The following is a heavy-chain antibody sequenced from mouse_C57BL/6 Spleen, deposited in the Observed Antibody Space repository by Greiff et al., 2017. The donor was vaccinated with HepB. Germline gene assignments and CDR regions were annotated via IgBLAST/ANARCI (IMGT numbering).Heavy chain of an antibody. CDR1: GFTFSDYY. V-gene: IGHV5-16*01. CDR2: INYDGSST. J-gene: IGHJ1*03. Sequence: EVQRVESEGGLVQPGSSMKLSCTASGFTFSDYYMAWVRQVPEKGLEWVANINYDGSSTYYLDSLKSRFIISRDNAKNILYLQMSSLKSEDTATYYCAREVYYGNYGYFDVWGTGTTVTVSS. CDR3: AREVYYGNYGYFDV. D-gene: IGHD2-1*01.